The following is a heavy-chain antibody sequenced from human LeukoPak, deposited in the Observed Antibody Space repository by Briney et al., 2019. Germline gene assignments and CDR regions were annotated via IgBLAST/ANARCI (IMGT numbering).Heavy chain of an antibody. J-gene: IGHJ4*02. Sequence: SETLSLTCTVSGGSISSADYYWNWVRQHPGKGLEWIGCIYYSGTTFYNPSLKSRISISLDTSKNQYSLRLSSVTAADTAVYYCAGGPDRAKVGYWGQGALVTVSS. V-gene: IGHV4-31*03. CDR3: AGGPDRAKVGY. D-gene: IGHD1-26*01. CDR2: IYYSGTT. CDR1: GGSISSADYY.